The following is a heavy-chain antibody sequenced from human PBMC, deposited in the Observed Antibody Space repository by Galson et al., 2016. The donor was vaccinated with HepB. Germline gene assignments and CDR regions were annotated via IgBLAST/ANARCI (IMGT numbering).Heavy chain of an antibody. V-gene: IGHV6-1*01. CDR3: ARLNNDVVVDGKLGFDP. D-gene: IGHD2-15*01. CDR2: TYYRSKWFN. Sequence: CAISGDSVSTYSASWHWIRQSPSRGLEWLGRTYYRSKWFNDYAGSVKSRITINADTSKNRFSLQLNSVTTEDAAVYYCARLNNDVVVDGKLGFDPWGQGLLVTVPS. J-gene: IGHJ5*02. CDR1: GDSVSTYSAS.